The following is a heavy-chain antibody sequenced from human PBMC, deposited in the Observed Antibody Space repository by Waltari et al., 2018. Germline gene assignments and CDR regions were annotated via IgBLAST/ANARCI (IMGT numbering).Heavy chain of an antibody. CDR1: GYSFTSYW. D-gene: IGHD6-19*01. J-gene: IGHJ4*02. CDR3: ARRAREVPGTLSFDT. CDR2: FFPVDSVT. Sequence: EVQLVQSGAEVKKPGESLKISCKGSGYSFTSYWICWVRQMPGKGLDGMGFFFPVDSVTGHRTYCQGKAPIPAAKSIRPAYRQWSIRQASDPAMYYWARRAREVPGTLSFDTWGQGTLVTCSS. V-gene: IGHV5-51*03.